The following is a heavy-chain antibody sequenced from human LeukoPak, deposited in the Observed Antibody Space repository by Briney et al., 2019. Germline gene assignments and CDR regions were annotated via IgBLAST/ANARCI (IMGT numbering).Heavy chain of an antibody. CDR3: ARGPPKYSGYDSNWFDP. J-gene: IGHJ5*02. CDR1: GYTFTGYY. Sequence: ASVKVSCRASGYTFTGYYMHWVRQAPGQGLEWMGWINPNSGGTNYAQKFQGRVTMTRDTSISTAYMELSRLRSDDTAVYYCARGPPKYSGYDSNWFDPWGQETLVTVSS. D-gene: IGHD5-12*01. CDR2: INPNSGGT. V-gene: IGHV1-2*02.